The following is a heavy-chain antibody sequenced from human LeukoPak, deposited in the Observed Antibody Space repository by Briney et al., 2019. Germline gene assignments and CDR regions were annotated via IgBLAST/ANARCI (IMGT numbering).Heavy chain of an antibody. J-gene: IGHJ4*02. D-gene: IGHD2-2*01. V-gene: IGHV3-11*05. CDR3: ARAEGGPATAIY. CDR1: GFTFSDYY. CDR2: ISTGSSYT. Sequence: GGPLRLSCAASGFTFSDYYMSWIRQAPGRGLEWASYISTGSSYTNYADSVKGRFTISRDNAKNSLYLQMNSLRAEDTALYYCARAEGGPATAIYWGQGTLVTVSS.